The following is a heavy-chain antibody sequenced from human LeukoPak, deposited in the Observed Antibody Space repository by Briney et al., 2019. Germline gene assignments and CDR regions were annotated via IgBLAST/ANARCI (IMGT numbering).Heavy chain of an antibody. CDR1: GGSISSYY. CDR2: IYYSGST. J-gene: IGHJ4*02. D-gene: IGHD5-12*01. CDR3: ARAGYADHFDY. Sequence: SETLSLTCTVSGGSISSYYWSWIRQPPGKGLEWIGYIYYSGSTNYNPSLKSRVTISADTSKNQFSLKLSSVTAADTAVYYCARAGYADHFDYWGQGTLVTVSS. V-gene: IGHV4-59*01.